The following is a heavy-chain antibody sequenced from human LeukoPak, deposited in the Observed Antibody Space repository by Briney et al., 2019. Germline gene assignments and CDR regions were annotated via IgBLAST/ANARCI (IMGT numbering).Heavy chain of an antibody. CDR3: ARASSGSHGDY. J-gene: IGHJ4*02. CDR2: INTDGTST. V-gene: IGHV3-74*01. D-gene: IGHD6-19*01. Sequence: GGSLRLSCAASGFTFSTYWTHWVRQAPGKGLVWVSRINTDGTSTDYADSVKGRFTISRDNAKNTLSLQMNSLRAEDTAVYYCARASSGSHGDYWGQGTLVTVSS. CDR1: GFTFSTYW.